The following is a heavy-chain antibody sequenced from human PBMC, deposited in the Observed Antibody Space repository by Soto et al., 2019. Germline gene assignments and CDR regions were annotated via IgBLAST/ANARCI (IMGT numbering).Heavy chain of an antibody. D-gene: IGHD6-13*01. V-gene: IGHV3-23*01. J-gene: IGHJ4*02. Sequence: PGGSLRLSCAASGFTFSSYAMSWVRQAPGKGLEWVSAISSGGSGTFYADSVKGRFTTSRDNSKNTLFLQMNSLRAEDTAVYYCAKRYASSWGHFDYWGQGTLVTVSS. CDR2: ISSGGSGT. CDR1: GFTFSSYA. CDR3: AKRYASSWGHFDY.